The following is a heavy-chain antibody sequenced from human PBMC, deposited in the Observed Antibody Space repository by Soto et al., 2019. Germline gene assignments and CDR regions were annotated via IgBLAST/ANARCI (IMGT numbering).Heavy chain of an antibody. V-gene: IGHV3-30*18. Sequence: PGGSLRLSCAASGFTFSSYGMHWVRQAPGKGLEWVAVISYDGSNKYYADSVKGRFTISRDNSKNTLYLQMNSLRAEDTAVYYCAKGSGSGWRYYYYYGMDVWGQGTTVTVSS. CDR1: GFTFSSYG. D-gene: IGHD6-19*01. J-gene: IGHJ6*02. CDR3: AKGSGSGWRYYYYYGMDV. CDR2: ISYDGSNK.